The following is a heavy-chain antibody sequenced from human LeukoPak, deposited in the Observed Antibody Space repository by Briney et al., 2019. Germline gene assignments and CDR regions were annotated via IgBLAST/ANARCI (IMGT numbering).Heavy chain of an antibody. Sequence: GGTLRLSCAASGFTFSSYGMSWVRQAPGKGLEWVSAISGSGGSTYYAGSVKGRFTISRDNSKNTLYLQMNSLRAEDTAVYYCAKDDSGSYYPYYYYMDVWGKGTAVTISS. CDR2: ISGSGGST. CDR3: AKDDSGSYYPYYYYMDV. J-gene: IGHJ6*03. D-gene: IGHD1-26*01. V-gene: IGHV3-23*01. CDR1: GFTFSSYG.